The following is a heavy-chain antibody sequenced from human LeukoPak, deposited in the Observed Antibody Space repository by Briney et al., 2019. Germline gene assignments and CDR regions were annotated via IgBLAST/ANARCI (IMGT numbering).Heavy chain of an antibody. CDR1: GFTFSSYW. J-gene: IGHJ4*02. CDR3: VRDRRSQWELPGGVDY. D-gene: IGHD1-26*01. V-gene: IGHV3-7*01. Sequence: GGSLRLSCAASGFTFSSYWMSWVRQAPGKGLEWVANIKQDGSEKYYVDSVKGRFTISRDNAKNSLYLQMNSLRAEDTAVYYCVRDRRSQWELPGGVDYWGQGTLVTVSS. CDR2: IKQDGSEK.